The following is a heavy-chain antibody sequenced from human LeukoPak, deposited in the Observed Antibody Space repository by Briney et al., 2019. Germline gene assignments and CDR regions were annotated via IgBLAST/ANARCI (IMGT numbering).Heavy chain of an antibody. CDR2: INPSGGST. CDR1: GYTLTELS. CDR3: ARDWNEVRGLKLDY. Sequence: ASVKVSCKVSGYTLTELSMHWVRQAPGQGLEWMGIINPSGGSTSYAQKFQGRVTMTRDMSTSTVYMELSSLRSEDTAVYYCARDWNEVRGLKLDYWGQGTLVTVSS. D-gene: IGHD3-10*01. V-gene: IGHV1-46*01. J-gene: IGHJ4*02.